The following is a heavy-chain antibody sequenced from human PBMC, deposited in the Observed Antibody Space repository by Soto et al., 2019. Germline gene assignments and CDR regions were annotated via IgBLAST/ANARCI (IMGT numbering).Heavy chain of an antibody. D-gene: IGHD2-21*01. CDR2: IYHSGST. J-gene: IGHJ5*02. V-gene: IGHV4-30-2*01. CDR3: ARIPSP. CDR1: GGSISSGGYS. Sequence: QLQLQESGSGLVKPSQTLSLTCAVSGGSISSGGYSWSWIRQPPGKGLEWIGYIYHSGSTYYNPSLXXXVTISVXXXXXXXSLXXSXVXAADTAVYYCARIPSPWGQGTLVTVSS.